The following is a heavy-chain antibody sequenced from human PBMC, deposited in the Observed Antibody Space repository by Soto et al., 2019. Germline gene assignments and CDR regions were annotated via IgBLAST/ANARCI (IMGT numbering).Heavy chain of an antibody. J-gene: IGHJ6*02. Sequence: EVQLVESGGGLIQPGGSLRLSCAASGFTVSSNYMSWVRQAPGKGLEWVSVIYSGGSTYYADSVKGRFTISRDNSKNTLYLQMNSLRAEDTAVYYCAREHLRHNCGMDVWGQGTTVTVSS. CDR2: IYSGGST. CDR3: AREHLRHNCGMDV. D-gene: IGHD3-3*01. V-gene: IGHV3-53*01. CDR1: GFTVSSNY.